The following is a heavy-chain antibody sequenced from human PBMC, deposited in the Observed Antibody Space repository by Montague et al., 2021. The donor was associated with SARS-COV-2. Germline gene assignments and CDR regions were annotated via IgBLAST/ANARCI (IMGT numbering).Heavy chain of an antibody. D-gene: IGHD1-26*01. CDR3: VEIVGAADY. J-gene: IGHJ4*02. CDR2: IYYSGST. Sequence: LVKPTQTLTLTCTFSGFSLSTSGMCVSWIRQPPGKGLEWIGSIYYSGSTYYNPSLKSRVTISVDTSKNQFSLKLSSVTAADTAVYYCVEIVGAADYWGQGTLVTVSS. CDR1: GFSLSTSGMC. V-gene: IGHV4-39*01.